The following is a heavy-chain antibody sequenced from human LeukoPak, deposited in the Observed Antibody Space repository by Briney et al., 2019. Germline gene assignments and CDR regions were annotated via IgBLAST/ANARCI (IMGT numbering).Heavy chain of an antibody. CDR2: ISSSGSTI. CDR3: ARTCYDILTGYYGDYFDY. V-gene: IGHV3-48*03. Sequence: GGSLRLSCAASGFTFSSYEMNWVRQAPGKGLEWVSYISSSGSTIYYADSVKGRFTISRDNAKNSLYLQMNSLRAEDTAVYYCARTCYDILTGYYGDYFDYWGQGTLVTVSS. CDR1: GFTFSSYE. J-gene: IGHJ4*02. D-gene: IGHD3-9*01.